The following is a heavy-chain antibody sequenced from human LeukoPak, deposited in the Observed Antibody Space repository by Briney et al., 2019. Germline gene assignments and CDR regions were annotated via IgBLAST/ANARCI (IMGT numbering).Heavy chain of an antibody. V-gene: IGHV3-64D*09. CDR3: VRGYSFGPYGMDV. CDR1: GFPFSSYA. CDR2: ISDSGGST. D-gene: IGHD2-15*01. Sequence: GGSLRLSCAASGFPFSSYAMHWVRQAPGKGLEYVSAISDSGGSTYYADSVKGRFTISRDNSKNTLYLQMSSLRAEDTAVYFCVRGYSFGPYGMDVWGQGTTVTVSS. J-gene: IGHJ6*02.